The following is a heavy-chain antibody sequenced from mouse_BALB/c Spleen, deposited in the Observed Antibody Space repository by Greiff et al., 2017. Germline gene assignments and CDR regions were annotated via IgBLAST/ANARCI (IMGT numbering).Heavy chain of an antibody. CDR2: FYPGSGSI. J-gene: IGHJ3*01. D-gene: IGHD2-14*01. CDR1: GYTFTEYI. Sequence: QVQLQQSGAELVKPGASVKLSCKASGYTFTEYIIHWVKQRSGQGLEWIGWFYPGSGSIKYNEKFKDKATLTADKSSSTVYMELSRLTSEDSAVYFCARHEDRDYRYDEGAWFAYWGQGTLVTVSA. CDR3: ARHEDRDYRYDEGAWFAY. V-gene: IGHV1-62-2*01.